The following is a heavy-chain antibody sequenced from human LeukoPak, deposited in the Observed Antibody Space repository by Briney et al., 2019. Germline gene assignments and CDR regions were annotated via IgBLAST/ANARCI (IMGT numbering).Heavy chain of an antibody. V-gene: IGHV4-59*01. Sequence: SETLSLTCTVSGGSISSYYWSWIRQPPGKGLEWIGYIYYSGSTNYNPSLKSRATISVDTSKNQFSLKLSSVTAADTAVYYCARADVSYGSGSYDYWGQGTLVTVSS. CDR3: ARADVSYGSGSYDY. CDR2: IYYSGST. J-gene: IGHJ4*02. D-gene: IGHD3-10*01. CDR1: GGSISSYY.